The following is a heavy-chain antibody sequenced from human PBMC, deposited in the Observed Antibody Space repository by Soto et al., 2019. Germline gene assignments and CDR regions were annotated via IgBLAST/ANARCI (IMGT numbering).Heavy chain of an antibody. J-gene: IGHJ4*02. CDR2: IYPGDSDI. V-gene: IGHV5-51*01. D-gene: IGHD3-22*01. CDR1: GYSFTSYW. CDR3: GRHYYYDIIYYSPTNTQFPLDY. Sequence: GESLKISCKGSGYSFTSYWIAWVRQVPGKGLELMGVIYPGDSDIRYSPSFQGQVTISADKSISTAYLQWSSLKASDSAMYFCGRHYYYDIIYYSPTNTQFPLDYWGQETLVTVS.